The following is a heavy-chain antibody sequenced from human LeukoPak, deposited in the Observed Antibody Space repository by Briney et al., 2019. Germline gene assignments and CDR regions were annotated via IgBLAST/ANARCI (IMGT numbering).Heavy chain of an antibody. D-gene: IGHD3-9*01. V-gene: IGHV1-18*01. CDR1: GGTFSSYD. J-gene: IGHJ6*03. CDR3: ARVGGRGYFDWLLHYYYYYYMDV. Sequence: GASVKVSCKASGGTFSSYDISWVRQAPGQGLEWMGWISAYNGNTNYAQKLQGRVTMTTDTSTSTAYMELRSLRSDDTAVYYCARVGGRGYFDWLLHYYYYYYMDVWGKGTTVTVSS. CDR2: ISAYNGNT.